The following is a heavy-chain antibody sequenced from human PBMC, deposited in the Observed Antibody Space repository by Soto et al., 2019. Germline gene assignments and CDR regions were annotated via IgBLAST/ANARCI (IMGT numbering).Heavy chain of an antibody. CDR2: ISGSGVGT. Sequence: EVQLLESGGGLVQPGGSLRLSCAASGFTFRNYGLSWVRQAPGKGLEWVSGISGSGVGTYYADSVKGRFTISRDNSKNTLYLQMNSLRAEDTAVYYCANEVAITALVDYWGQGTLVAVSS. D-gene: IGHD3-22*01. CDR3: ANEVAITALVDY. CDR1: GFTFRNYG. V-gene: IGHV3-23*01. J-gene: IGHJ4*02.